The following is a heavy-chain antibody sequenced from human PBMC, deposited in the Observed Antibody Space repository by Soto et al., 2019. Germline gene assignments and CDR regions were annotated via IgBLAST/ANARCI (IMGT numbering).Heavy chain of an antibody. CDR1: GGSFSGYY. Sequence: SETLSLTCAVYGGSFSGYYWSWIRQPPGKGLEWIGEINHSGSTNYNPSLKSRVTISVDTSKNQFSLKLSSVTAADTAVYYCASLSRSSPYYFDYWGQGTLVTVSS. D-gene: IGHD6-6*01. V-gene: IGHV4-34*01. J-gene: IGHJ4*02. CDR2: INHSGST. CDR3: ASLSRSSPYYFDY.